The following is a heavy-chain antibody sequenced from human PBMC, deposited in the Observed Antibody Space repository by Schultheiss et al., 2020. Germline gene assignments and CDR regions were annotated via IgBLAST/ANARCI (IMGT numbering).Heavy chain of an antibody. CDR3: ARDPDYTYYYDN. CDR2: ISGSGGST. Sequence: GGSLRLSCAASGFTFSSYAMSWVRQAPGKGLEWVSAISGSGGSTYYADSVKGRFTISRDNSKNTLYLQMNSLRAEDTAVYYCARDPDYTYYYDNWGQGTLVTVSS. V-gene: IGHV3-23*01. CDR1: GFTFSSYA. D-gene: IGHD3-3*01. J-gene: IGHJ4*02.